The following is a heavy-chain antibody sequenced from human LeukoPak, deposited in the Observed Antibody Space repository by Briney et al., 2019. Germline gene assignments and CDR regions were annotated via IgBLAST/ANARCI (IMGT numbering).Heavy chain of an antibody. CDR3: NSRSYGAPYYFDY. Sequence: SETLSLTCTVSGGSISSSSYYWGWIRQPPGKGLEWIGSIYYSGSTYYNPSLKSRVTISVDTSKNQFSLKLSSVTAADTAVYYYNSRSYGAPYYFDYWGQGTLVTVSS. J-gene: IGHJ4*02. D-gene: IGHD3-10*01. CDR2: IYYSGST. CDR1: GGSISSSSYY. V-gene: IGHV4-39*01.